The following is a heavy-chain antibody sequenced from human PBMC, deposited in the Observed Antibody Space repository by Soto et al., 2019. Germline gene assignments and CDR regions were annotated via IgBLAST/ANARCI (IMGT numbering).Heavy chain of an antibody. V-gene: IGHV4-59*01. Sequence: PSETLSLTCTVSGGSISSYYWSWIRQPPGKGLEWIGYIYYSGSTNYNPSLKSRVTISVDTSKNQFSLKLSSVTAADTAVYYCARGRGYSGMAVWAQGTTVTVSS. CDR1: GGSISSYY. J-gene: IGHJ6*02. CDR2: IYYSGST. CDR3: ARGRGYSGMAV.